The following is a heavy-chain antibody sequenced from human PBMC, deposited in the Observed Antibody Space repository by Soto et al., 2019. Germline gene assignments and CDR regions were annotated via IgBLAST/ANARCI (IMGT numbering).Heavy chain of an antibody. V-gene: IGHV1-2*02. CDR3: ARDWSTVTTYA. Sequence: GASLRVSCQASGYTFTGYYMHWVRQAPGQGLEWMGWINPNSGGTNYAQKFQGRVTMTRDTSISTAYMELSRLRSDDTAVYYCARDWSTVTTYAWGQGTLVIVSS. D-gene: IGHD4-17*01. CDR2: INPNSGGT. CDR1: GYTFTGYY. J-gene: IGHJ5*02.